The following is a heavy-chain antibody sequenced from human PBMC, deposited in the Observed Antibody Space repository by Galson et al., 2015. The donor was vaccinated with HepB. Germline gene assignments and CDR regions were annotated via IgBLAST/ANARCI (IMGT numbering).Heavy chain of an antibody. Sequence: SLRLSCAASGFTFSSYAMHWVRQAPGKGLEYVSAISNNGGSTYYADSVKGRFTISRDNSKNTLYLQMSSLRAEDTAVYYCVKGDYDILTVYYYYGMDVWGQGTTVTVSS. D-gene: IGHD3-9*01. CDR1: GFTFSSYA. V-gene: IGHV3-64D*06. J-gene: IGHJ6*02. CDR2: ISNNGGST. CDR3: VKGDYDILTVYYYYGMDV.